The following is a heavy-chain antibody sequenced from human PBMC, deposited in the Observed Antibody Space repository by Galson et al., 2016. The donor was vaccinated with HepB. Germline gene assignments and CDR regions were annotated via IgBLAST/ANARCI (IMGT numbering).Heavy chain of an antibody. D-gene: IGHD3-10*01. CDR2: ISHSGRT. CDR3: ARDSTLGRGVTTDAFDI. J-gene: IGHJ3*02. Sequence: TLSLTCTVSGGSVSTSGYYWSWIRQHPGKGLEWMGYISHSGRTYYNPSLKSRLTISVDTSKNQFSLTLSSVTATDTALYYCARDSTLGRGVTTDAFDIWGQGKNVTLAS. CDR1: GGSVSTSGYY. V-gene: IGHV4-31*03.